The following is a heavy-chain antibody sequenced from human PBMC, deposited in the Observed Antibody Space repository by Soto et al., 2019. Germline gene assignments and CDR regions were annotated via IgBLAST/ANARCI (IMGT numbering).Heavy chain of an antibody. D-gene: IGHD6-6*01. CDR1: GFTFSSYA. V-gene: IGHV3-30-3*01. Sequence: GGSLRLSCAASGFTFSSYAMHWVRQAPGKGLEWVAVISYDGSNKYYADSVKGRFTISRDNSKNTLYLQMNSLRAEDTAVYYCARCPRSSSSLAPLTCLSDYWGQGTLVTVSS. J-gene: IGHJ4*02. CDR3: ARCPRSSSSLAPLTCLSDY. CDR2: ISYDGSNK.